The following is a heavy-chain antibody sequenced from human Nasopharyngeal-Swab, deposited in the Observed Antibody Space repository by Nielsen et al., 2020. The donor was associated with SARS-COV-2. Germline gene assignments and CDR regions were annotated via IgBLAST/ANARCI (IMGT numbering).Heavy chain of an antibody. V-gene: IGHV3-74*01. CDR2: INSDGSST. D-gene: IGHD6-13*01. CDR3: AIIAAAGTHY. CDR1: GITFRSYW. Sequence: ESPKISRAASGITFRSYWMHWVRQAPGKGLVWVSRINSDGSSTSSADSVKGRFTISRDNAKNTLYLQMNSLRAEDTAVYYCAIIAAAGTHYWGQGTLVTVSS. J-gene: IGHJ4*02.